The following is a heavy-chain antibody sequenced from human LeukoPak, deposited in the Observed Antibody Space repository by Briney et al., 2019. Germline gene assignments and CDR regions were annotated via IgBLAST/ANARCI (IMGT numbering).Heavy chain of an antibody. CDR3: AKRYSSSYDYYFDY. D-gene: IGHD6-6*01. CDR2: VSGSGGST. CDR1: GFTFSSYA. Sequence: GGSLRLSCAASGFTFSSYAMSWVRQAPGKGLEWVSAVSGSGGSTYYADSVKGRFTISRDNSKNTLYLQMNSLRAEDTAVYYCAKRYSSSYDYYFDYWGQGTLVTVSS. V-gene: IGHV3-23*01. J-gene: IGHJ4*02.